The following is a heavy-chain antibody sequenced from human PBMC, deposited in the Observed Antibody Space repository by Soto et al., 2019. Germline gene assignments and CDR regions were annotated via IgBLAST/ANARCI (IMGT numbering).Heavy chain of an antibody. Sequence: PGESLKISCKGSGYSFTSYWIGWVRQMPGKGLEWMGIIYPGDSDTRYSPSFQGQVTISADKSISTAYLQWSSLKASDTAMYYCARRRVRYSSSWYVRDYFDYWGQGTLVTVSS. CDR2: IYPGDSDT. CDR3: ARRRVRYSSSWYVRDYFDY. V-gene: IGHV5-51*01. CDR1: GYSFTSYW. J-gene: IGHJ4*02. D-gene: IGHD6-13*01.